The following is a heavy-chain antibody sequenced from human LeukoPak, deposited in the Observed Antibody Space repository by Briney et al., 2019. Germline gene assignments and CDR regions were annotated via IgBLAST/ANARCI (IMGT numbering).Heavy chain of an antibody. D-gene: IGHD3-22*01. J-gene: IGHJ6*04. V-gene: IGHV3-13*01. CDR3: AIFVHYYDTTGCRKEGWDF. Sequence: PGGSLRLSCATSGFSFSSCDIHWLRQAAGRGLEWVSSITTSGDTNYAASVRGRFTISRENAKNSLFLQMNSLRPQDTAIYFCAIFVHYYDTTGCRKEGWDFWGTGTTVAVSP. CDR2: ITTSGDT. CDR1: GFSFSSCD.